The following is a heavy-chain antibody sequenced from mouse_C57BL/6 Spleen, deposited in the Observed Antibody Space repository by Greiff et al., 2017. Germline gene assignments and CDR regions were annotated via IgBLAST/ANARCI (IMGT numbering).Heavy chain of an antibody. CDR2: IYPGSGST. D-gene: IGHD2-4*01. CDR1: GYTFTSYW. CDR3: AIYYDYDGGFAY. J-gene: IGHJ3*01. V-gene: IGHV1-55*01. Sequence: VQLQQPGAELVKPGASVKMSCKASGYTFTSYWITWVKQRPGQGLEWIGDIYPGSGSTNYNEKFKSKATLTVDTSSSTAYLQLSSLTSEDSAVXYWAIYYDYDGGFAYWGQGTLVTVSA.